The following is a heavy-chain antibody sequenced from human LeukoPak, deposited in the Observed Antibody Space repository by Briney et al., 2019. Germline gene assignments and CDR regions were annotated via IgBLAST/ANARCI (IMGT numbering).Heavy chain of an antibody. J-gene: IGHJ4*02. D-gene: IGHD6-19*01. V-gene: IGHV3-23*01. Sequence: PGASLTLSCTVSGFPFWNYAMSWVRQARGKGLEWVSGIGACGTYTYYADSVKGRLTISRDNSKNTLYMQMNSLRAEATAVYYCAKNFPPTVRTVAATTYFDYWGQGTLVTVSS. CDR1: GFPFWNYA. CDR3: AKNFPPTVRTVAATTYFDY. CDR2: IGACGTYT.